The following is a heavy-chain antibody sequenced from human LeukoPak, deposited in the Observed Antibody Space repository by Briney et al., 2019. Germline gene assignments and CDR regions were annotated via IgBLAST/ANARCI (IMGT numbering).Heavy chain of an antibody. CDR2: INTVGSRT. Sequence: GGSLRLSCAASGFIFSSYAMSWVRQAPGKGLVWVSHINTVGSRTSYAGSVKGRFTISRDNAKNTLYLQMNSLRAEDTAVYYCARPLAVCSGGSCYPYYFDYWGQGTLVTASS. D-gene: IGHD2-15*01. CDR1: GFIFSSYA. V-gene: IGHV3-74*01. J-gene: IGHJ4*02. CDR3: ARPLAVCSGGSCYPYYFDY.